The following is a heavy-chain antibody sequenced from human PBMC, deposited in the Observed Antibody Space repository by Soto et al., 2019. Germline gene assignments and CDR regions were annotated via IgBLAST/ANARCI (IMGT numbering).Heavy chain of an antibody. D-gene: IGHD2-15*01. CDR3: ARHLFMKDSPYRHFDH. V-gene: IGHV4-30-4*08. CDR2: IYHSGRT. J-gene: IGHJ4*02. CDR1: GGSMSNGYYY. Sequence: PSETLSLTCTVSGGSMSNGYYYWSWVRQNPGKGLEWIGHIYHSGRTYYNPSLKSRVGILVDTSKNQFSLNLNSVTAADTAVYYCARHLFMKDSPYRHFDHWGQGALVTVSS.